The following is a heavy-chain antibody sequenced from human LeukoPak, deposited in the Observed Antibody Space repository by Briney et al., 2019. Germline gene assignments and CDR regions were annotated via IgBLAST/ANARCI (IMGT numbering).Heavy chain of an antibody. CDR3: ARAQSDYDY. Sequence: GASVKLLYKASGYTFTNYYMHWVRHPPAQGLECVGMINGSGDSARDTHNCKGRVTMTRQTSTTTVYMELGSLICEDAAGYYCARAQSDYDYWGQGTLVTVSS. CDR2: INGSGDSA. D-gene: IGHD4-17*01. J-gene: IGHJ4*02. CDR1: GYTFTNYY. V-gene: IGHV1-46*01.